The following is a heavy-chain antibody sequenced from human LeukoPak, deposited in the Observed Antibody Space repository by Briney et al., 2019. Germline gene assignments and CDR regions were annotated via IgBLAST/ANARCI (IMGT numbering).Heavy chain of an antibody. V-gene: IGHV3-7*01. J-gene: IGHJ4*02. D-gene: IGHD3-3*01. Sequence: PGGSLRLSFAVSGFTFSDYWMTWVRQAPGKGLEWVANINQDGSEKYYVDSVEGRFTISRDSVKNSLYLQMTSVRADDTAMYYCVRDDYDFWSGYQRYFEFWGQGTLVTVSS. CDR2: INQDGSEK. CDR1: GFTFSDYW. CDR3: VRDDYDFWSGYQRYFEF.